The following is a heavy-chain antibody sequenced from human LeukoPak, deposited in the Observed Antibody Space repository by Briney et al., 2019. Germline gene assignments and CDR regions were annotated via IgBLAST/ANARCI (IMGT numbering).Heavy chain of an antibody. CDR1: GYTFTSYD. Sequence: GASVKVSCKASGYTFTSYDINWVRQATGQGLEWMGWMNPNSGNTGYAQKFQGRVTMTRNTSISTAYMELSSLRSEDTAVYYCASTDYGGNPGASTYFDYWGQGTLVTVSS. CDR3: ASTDYGGNPGASTYFDY. CDR2: MNPNSGNT. D-gene: IGHD4-23*01. J-gene: IGHJ4*02. V-gene: IGHV1-8*01.